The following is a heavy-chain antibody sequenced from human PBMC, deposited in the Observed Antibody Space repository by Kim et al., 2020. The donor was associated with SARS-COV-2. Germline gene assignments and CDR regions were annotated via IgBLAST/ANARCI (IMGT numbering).Heavy chain of an antibody. CDR2: INHSGST. CDR3: ARGQRRYNWNPTDWFDP. Sequence: SETLSLTCAVYGGSFSGYYWSWIRQPPGKGLEWIGEINHSGSTNYNPSLKSRVTISVDTSKNQFSLKLSSVTAADTAVYYCARGQRRYNWNPTDWFDPWGQGTLVTVSS. V-gene: IGHV4-34*01. D-gene: IGHD1-20*01. J-gene: IGHJ5*02. CDR1: GGSFSGYY.